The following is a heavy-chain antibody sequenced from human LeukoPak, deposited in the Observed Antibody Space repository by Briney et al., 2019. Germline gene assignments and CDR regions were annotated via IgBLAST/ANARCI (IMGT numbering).Heavy chain of an antibody. V-gene: IGHV3-7*01. CDR3: ARELRTFDS. D-gene: IGHD3-16*01. CDR2: IKHNGDEL. CDR1: GFAFSSYW. Sequence: GGSLRLSCAASGFAFSSYWMTWVRQAPGKGLEWVANIKHNGDELNYVDSVEDRFTISRDNAKNSLYLHMTGLRAEDTAVYYCARELRTFDSWGQGTLVTVSS. J-gene: IGHJ4*02.